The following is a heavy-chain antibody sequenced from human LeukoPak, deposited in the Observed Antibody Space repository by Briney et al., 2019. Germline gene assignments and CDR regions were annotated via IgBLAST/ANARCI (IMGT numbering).Heavy chain of an antibody. V-gene: IGHV3-21*01. D-gene: IGHD2-2*02. Sequence: PGGSLRLSCAASGVTFSSYSMNWVRQAPGKGPEWVSSISSSSSYIYYADSVKGRFTISRDNAKNSLYLQMNSLRAEDTAVYYCARGEAGYCSSTSCYMGYYYYYGMDVWGQGTTVTVSS. J-gene: IGHJ6*02. CDR2: ISSSSSYI. CDR3: ARGEAGYCSSTSCYMGYYYYYGMDV. CDR1: GVTFSSYS.